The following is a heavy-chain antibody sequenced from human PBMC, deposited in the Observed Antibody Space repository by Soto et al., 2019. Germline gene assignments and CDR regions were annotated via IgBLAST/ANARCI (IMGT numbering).Heavy chain of an antibody. V-gene: IGHV2-5*02. Sequence: SGPTLVNPTQTLTLACTFSGFSLSSSGVGVAWIRQPPGKALEWLALIYWDGDQRYSSSLQNRLTITRDTSQNQVVLTMTNMDPVDTATYYCARRRDQWLVYDFWGQGILVTVSS. CDR3: ARRRDQWLVYDF. D-gene: IGHD6-19*01. J-gene: IGHJ4*02. CDR2: IYWDGDQ. CDR1: GFSLSSSGVG.